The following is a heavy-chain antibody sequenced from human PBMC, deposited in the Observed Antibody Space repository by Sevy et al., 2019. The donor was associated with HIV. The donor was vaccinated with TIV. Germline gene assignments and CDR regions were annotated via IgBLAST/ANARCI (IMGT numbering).Heavy chain of an antibody. Sequence: ASVKVSCKASGGTFSSYAISWVRQAPGQGLEWMGGIIPIFGTANYAQKFQGRVTITADESTSTAFIELRSLGTEDTGGDYWGGGVENKGRRLHHYYYFDYWGQGTLVTVSS. CDR2: IIPIFGTA. CDR1: GGTFSSYA. V-gene: IGHV1-69*13. D-gene: IGHD6-25*01. J-gene: IGHJ4*02. CDR3: GGGVENKGRRLHHYYYFDY.